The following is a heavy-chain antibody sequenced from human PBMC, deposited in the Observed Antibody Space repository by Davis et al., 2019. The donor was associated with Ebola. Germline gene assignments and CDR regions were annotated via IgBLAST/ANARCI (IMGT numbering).Heavy chain of an antibody. CDR1: GFTFSSYS. Sequence: GESLKISCAASGFTFSSYSMNWVRQAPGKGLEWVSSISSSSSYIYYADSVKGRFTISRDNAKNSLYLQMNSLRAEDTAVYYCARDQETYYDFWSGYYMGKYGMDVWGQGTTVTVSS. CDR3: ARDQETYYDFWSGYYMGKYGMDV. D-gene: IGHD3-3*01. J-gene: IGHJ6*02. CDR2: ISSSSSYI. V-gene: IGHV3-21*01.